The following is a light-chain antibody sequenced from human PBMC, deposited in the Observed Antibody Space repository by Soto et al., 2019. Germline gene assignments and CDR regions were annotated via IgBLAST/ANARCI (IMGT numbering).Light chain of an antibody. J-gene: IGKJ4*01. V-gene: IGKV3D-20*02. CDR2: GAS. CDR3: QQRSNWPLT. CDR1: LSCSSSY. Sequence: ITQSPGSLSSPPVDKAPLSSRDCLSCSSSYLAWYQQKLGQAPRLLMYGASTRANGIPARFSGSGSGTDFTLTISSLQPEDFAVYYCQQRSNWPLTFGGGTKVDI.